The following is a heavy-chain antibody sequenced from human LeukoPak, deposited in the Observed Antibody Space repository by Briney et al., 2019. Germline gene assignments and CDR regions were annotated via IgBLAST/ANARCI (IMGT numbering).Heavy chain of an antibody. CDR2: ILSGDST. Sequence: GGSLRLSCAASGFIVCINYMSGVRRAPGRGLEWVSVILSGDSTLYANSVKGRFNISRDNSKHTLYLQMNSLGDEDPAWYYCATSPSKCHWGHGNPVSVSS. CDR3: ATSPSKCH. V-gene: IGHV3-53*01. J-gene: IGHJ4*03. D-gene: IGHD2-2*01. CDR1: GFIVCINY.